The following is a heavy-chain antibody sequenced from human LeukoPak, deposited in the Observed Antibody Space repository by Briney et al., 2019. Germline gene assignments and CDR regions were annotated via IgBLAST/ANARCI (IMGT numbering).Heavy chain of an antibody. J-gene: IGHJ4*02. CDR2: ICSNGGST. CDR1: GFTFSISA. D-gene: IGHD5-18*01. CDR3: VKDPEGYSYGLRLYYFDY. Sequence: GGSLRLSRSASGFTFSISAMHCVRQAPGKGREYVLAICSNGGSTYYADSVKGRFTISRDNSKNTLSLQMSRLRAEDTAVYYCVKDPEGYSYGLRLYYFDYWGQGTLVTVSS. V-gene: IGHV3-64D*09.